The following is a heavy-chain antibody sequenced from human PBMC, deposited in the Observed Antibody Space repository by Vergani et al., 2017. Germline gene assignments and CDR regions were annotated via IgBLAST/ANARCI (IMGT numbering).Heavy chain of an antibody. CDR1: GFTFSDYY. J-gene: IGHJ4*02. D-gene: IGHD3-22*01. CDR3: ARDLGASGYCDSSGYLDY. CDR2: ISSSSSYT. V-gene: IGHV3-11*06. Sequence: QVQLVESGGGLVKPGGSLRLSCAASGFTFSDYYMSWIRQAPGKGLEWVSYISSSSSYTNYADSVKGRFTISRDNAKNSLYLQMNSLRAEDTAVYYCARDLGASGYCDSSGYLDYWGQGTLVTVSS.